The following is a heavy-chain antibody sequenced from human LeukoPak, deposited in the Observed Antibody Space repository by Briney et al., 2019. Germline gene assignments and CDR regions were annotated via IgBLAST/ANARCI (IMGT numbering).Heavy chain of an antibody. J-gene: IGHJ4*02. CDR1: GGSFSGYY. CDR3: ARLPNFWSGFDY. Sequence: NPSETLSLTCAVYGGSFSGYYWSWIRQPPGKGLEWIGEINHSGSTNYNPSLKSRVTISVDTSKNQFSLKLSSVTAADTAVYYCARLPNFWSGFDYWGQGTLVTVSS. D-gene: IGHD3-3*01. CDR2: INHSGST. V-gene: IGHV4-34*01.